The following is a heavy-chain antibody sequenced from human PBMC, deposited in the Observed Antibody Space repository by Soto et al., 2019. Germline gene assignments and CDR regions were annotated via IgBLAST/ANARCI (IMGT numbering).Heavy chain of an antibody. V-gene: IGHV4-59*01. CDR3: AVRGHGAAFDI. CDR1: GGSIISYY. J-gene: IGHJ3*02. CDR2: IYYSGST. Sequence: SETLSLTCTVSGGSIISYYCSFIRQPPGKGLEWIVYIYYSGSTNYNPSLKSRVTISVDTSKNQFSLKLSSVTAADTAVYYCAVRGHGAAFDIWGQGTMVTVSS. D-gene: IGHD5-12*01.